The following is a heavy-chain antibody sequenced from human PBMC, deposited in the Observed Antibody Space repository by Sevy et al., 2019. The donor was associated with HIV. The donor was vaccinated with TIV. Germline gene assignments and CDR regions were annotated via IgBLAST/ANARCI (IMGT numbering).Heavy chain of an antibody. J-gene: IGHJ4*02. Sequence: GGSLRLSCAASGFTFRSYTMNWLRQAPGKGLEWVACISMRGNHTYYADSVKGRFTISRDNAKNSVFLQLNSLRVDDTDLYYCARAPMGTLIRYSFGSDFDSWGRGTQVTVSS. CDR2: ISMRGNHT. D-gene: IGHD5-18*01. CDR3: ARAPMGTLIRYSFGSDFDS. V-gene: IGHV3-21*01. CDR1: GFTFRSYT.